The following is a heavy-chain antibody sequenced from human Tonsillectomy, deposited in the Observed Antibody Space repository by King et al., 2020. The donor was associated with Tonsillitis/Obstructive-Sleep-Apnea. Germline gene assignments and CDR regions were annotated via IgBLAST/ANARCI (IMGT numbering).Heavy chain of an antibody. CDR3: AKGDPYYLQLGDY. D-gene: IGHD3-10*01. CDR1: GFTFDDYA. Sequence: VQLVESGGGLVQPGRSLRLSCAASGFTFDDYAMHWVRQAPGKGLEWVSGISGNSGSIGYADSVKGRLTISRDNAKNSLYLQMNSLRAEDTALYYCAKGDPYYLQLGDYWGQGTLVTVSS. V-gene: IGHV3-9*01. CDR2: ISGNSGSI. J-gene: IGHJ4*02.